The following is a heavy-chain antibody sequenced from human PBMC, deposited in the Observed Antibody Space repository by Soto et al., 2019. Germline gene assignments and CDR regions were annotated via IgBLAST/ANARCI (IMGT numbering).Heavy chain of an antibody. CDR1: GGSINSGNYY. V-gene: IGHV4-30-4*01. CDR3: ARDGWQGVDV. J-gene: IGHJ6*02. D-gene: IGHD2-15*01. Sequence: TLSLTCTVSGGSINSGNYYWSWTRQPPGKGLEWIGYIYYTGTTYYNPSLKSRVTISIDTSKNQFSLKLSSVTAADTAVYYCARDGWQGVDVWGQGTTVTVSS. CDR2: IYYTGTT.